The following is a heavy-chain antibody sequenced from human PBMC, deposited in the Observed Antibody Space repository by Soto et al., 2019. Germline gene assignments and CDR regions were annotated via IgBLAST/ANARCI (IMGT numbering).Heavy chain of an antibody. D-gene: IGHD4-17*01. CDR3: ARDLDPATVSTCTRSLDY. CDR2: ISYDGSNK. CDR1: GFTFSSYA. J-gene: IGHJ4*02. Sequence: QVQLVESGGGVVQPGRSLRLSCAASGFTFSSYAMHWVRQAPGKGLEWVAVISYDGSNKYYADSVKGRFTISRDNSKITLYLQMNSLRAEDTAVYYCARDLDPATVSTCTRSLDYWGQGTLVTVSS. V-gene: IGHV3-30-3*01.